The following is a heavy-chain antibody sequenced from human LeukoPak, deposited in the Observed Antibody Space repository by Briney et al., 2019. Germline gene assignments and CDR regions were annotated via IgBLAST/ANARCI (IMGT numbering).Heavy chain of an antibody. Sequence: PGGSLRLSCAASGFTFSMYWMSWVRQAPGKGLEWVANIKQDGSETFYVGSVKGRFAISRDNAKNSLYLQMNSLRAEDTAVYYCARDPSYDILTGYKYAFDVWGQGTMVTVSS. V-gene: IGHV3-7*01. CDR1: GFTFSMYW. CDR3: ARDPSYDILTGYKYAFDV. D-gene: IGHD3-9*01. CDR2: IKQDGSET. J-gene: IGHJ3*01.